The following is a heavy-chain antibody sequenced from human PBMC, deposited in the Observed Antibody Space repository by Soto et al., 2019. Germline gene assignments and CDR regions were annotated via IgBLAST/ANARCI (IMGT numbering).Heavy chain of an antibody. D-gene: IGHD6-13*01. Sequence: SETLSLTCTVSGGSISSCYWIWIRQPPWKGLEWIGDIYYSGSTNDNPSLKSRVTISVDTSKNQFSLKLSSVTAADTAVYYCARDARVPFYPGPVVQQLVPSHYYYYGMDVWGQGTTVTVSS. CDR2: IYYSGST. CDR1: GGSISSCY. CDR3: ARDARVPFYPGPVVQQLVPSHYYYYGMDV. J-gene: IGHJ6*02. V-gene: IGHV4-59*01.